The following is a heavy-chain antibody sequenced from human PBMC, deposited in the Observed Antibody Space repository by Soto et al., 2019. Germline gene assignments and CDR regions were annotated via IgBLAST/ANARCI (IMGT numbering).Heavy chain of an antibody. J-gene: IGHJ4*02. CDR1: GFTFSNYA. Sequence: GGSLRLSCAASGFTFSNYAMTWVRQAPGKGLEWVSSISGGVGTTYYADSVKGRFTISRDNSKSTLYLQMNSLRAEDTAVYFCAKDREYSTNWYTGDCWGPGTLVTVSS. CDR2: ISGGVGTT. CDR3: AKDREYSTNWYTGDC. D-gene: IGHD6-13*01. V-gene: IGHV3-23*01.